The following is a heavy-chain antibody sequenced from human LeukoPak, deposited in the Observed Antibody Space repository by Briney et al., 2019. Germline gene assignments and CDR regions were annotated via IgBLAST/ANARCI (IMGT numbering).Heavy chain of an antibody. CDR3: ARAWANSDSY. V-gene: IGHV3-7*01. J-gene: IGHJ4*02. CDR1: GFAFNNYW. Sequence: GGSLRLSCVGSGFAFNNYWMSWVRQAPGKGLEWATNINQDGSKIYYVDSVKGRFTISRDNAKNSLFLQMNSLRDEDTALYYCARAWANSDSYWGQGTLVTVSS. CDR2: INQDGSKI. D-gene: IGHD4-11*01.